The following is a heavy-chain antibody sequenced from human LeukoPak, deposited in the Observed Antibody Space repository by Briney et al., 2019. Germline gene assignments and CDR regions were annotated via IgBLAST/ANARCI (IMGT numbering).Heavy chain of an antibody. CDR2: INSDGSST. D-gene: IGHD3-10*01. V-gene: IGHV3-74*01. CDR1: GFTFSSYW. CDR3: ARDQAPYYYGSGSPTDYYGMDV. Sequence: GGSLRLSCAASGFTFSSYWMHWVRQAPGKGLVWVSRINSDGSSTSYADSVKGRFTISRDNAKNTLYLQMNSLRAEDTAVYYCARDQAPYYYGSGSPTDYYGMDVWGQGTTVTVSS. J-gene: IGHJ6*02.